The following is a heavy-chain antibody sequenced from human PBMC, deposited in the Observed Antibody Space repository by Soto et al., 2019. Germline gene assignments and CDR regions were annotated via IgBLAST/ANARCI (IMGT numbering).Heavy chain of an antibody. D-gene: IGHD5-18*01. CDR3: ACIFSGGYGYGFYYYGMDV. Sequence: QLQLQESGPGLVEPSETLSLTCTVSGGSISSSSYYWGWIRQPPGKGLEWIGSIYYSGSTYYNPSLKRRVTISVDTSKNQFSLKLSSVTAADTAVYYCACIFSGGYGYGFYYYGMDVWGQGTTVTVSS. CDR2: IYYSGST. V-gene: IGHV4-39*01. CDR1: GGSISSSSYY. J-gene: IGHJ6*02.